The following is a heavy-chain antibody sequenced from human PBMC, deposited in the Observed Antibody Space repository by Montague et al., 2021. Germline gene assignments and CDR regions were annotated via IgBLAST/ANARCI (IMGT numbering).Heavy chain of an antibody. CDR2: INPDGSAK. CDR1: GFTFSNSW. Sequence: SLRLSCAASGFTFSNSWMNWVRQAPGKGLEWVANINPDGSAKRHVDSVQGRFTISRDNAKNSLHLQMNSLRAEDTAAYYCVSVGEWGQGTLVTVSS. V-gene: IGHV3-7*01. J-gene: IGHJ4*02. D-gene: IGHD2-21*01. CDR3: VSVGE.